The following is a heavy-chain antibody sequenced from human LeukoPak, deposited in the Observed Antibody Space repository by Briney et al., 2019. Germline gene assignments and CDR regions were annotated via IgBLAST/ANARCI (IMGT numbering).Heavy chain of an antibody. D-gene: IGHD5-24*01. CDR3: ARDFGMFTISHGDAFAI. Sequence: ASVKVSCKASGYTFDNYGISWVRQAPGQGLEWMGWISAYDGNPNYANKLQGRVTMTTDASTSTAFMELRSLTSDDTAVYFCARDFGMFTISHGDAFAIWGQGTVVTVSS. J-gene: IGHJ3*02. CDR2: ISAYDGNP. V-gene: IGHV1-18*01. CDR1: GYTFDNYG.